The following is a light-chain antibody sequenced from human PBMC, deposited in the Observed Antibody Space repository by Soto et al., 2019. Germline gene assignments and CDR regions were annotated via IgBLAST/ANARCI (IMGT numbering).Light chain of an antibody. J-gene: IGKJ4*01. CDR3: KQRSDWPPLT. CDR2: DAS. V-gene: IGKV3-11*01. Sequence: EIVLTQSPGTLSLSPGERATLSCRASQSVSRDLAWYQQKHGQAPRLLIYDASKRATGIPDRFSGSGSGTDFTLTISSLEPEDFAVYDCKQRSDWPPLTFGGGTKVEVK. CDR1: QSVSRD.